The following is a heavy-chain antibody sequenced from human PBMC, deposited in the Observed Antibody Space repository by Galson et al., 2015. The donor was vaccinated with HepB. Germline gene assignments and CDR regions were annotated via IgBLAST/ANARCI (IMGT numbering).Heavy chain of an antibody. D-gene: IGHD6-13*01. CDR1: GFTFSGSG. CDR2: IRNRANNYAT. Sequence: SLRLSCAASGFTFSGSGIHWVRLASGKGLEWVGRIRNRANNYATAYAASVRGRFTVSRDDSKNTAYLQMNSLKTEDTAVYYCTRPEYGSSWFLDYSHGMDIWGQGTTVIVS. CDR3: TRPEYGSSWFLDYSHGMDI. J-gene: IGHJ6*02. V-gene: IGHV3-73*01.